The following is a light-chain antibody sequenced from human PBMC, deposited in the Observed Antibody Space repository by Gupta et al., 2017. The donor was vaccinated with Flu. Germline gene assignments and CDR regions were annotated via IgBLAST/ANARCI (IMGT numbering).Light chain of an antibody. CDR1: QSVSSY. CDR3: QQRSNCPIT. V-gene: IGKV3-11*01. CDR2: DAS. J-gene: IGKJ5*01. Sequence: PATLSLSPGERATLSCRASQSVSSYLAWYQQKPGQAPRLLIYDASNRATGIPARFSGSGSGTEFTLTISSLEPEDFAVYYCQQRSNCPITFGQGTQLDIK.